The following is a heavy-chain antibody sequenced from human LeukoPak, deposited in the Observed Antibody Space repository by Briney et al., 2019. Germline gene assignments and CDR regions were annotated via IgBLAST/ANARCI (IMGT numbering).Heavy chain of an antibody. CDR2: INPNSGGT. CDR1: GYTFTAYY. CDR3: ARTQNIFGVIIKDY. J-gene: IGHJ4*02. Sequence: ASVKVSCKASGYTFTAYYMHWVRQAPGQGLEWMGWINPNSGGTDYAHKFQGRVTMTRDTSISTAYMELTRLTSDDTTVYYCARTQNIFGVIIKDYWGQGTLVTVSS. V-gene: IGHV1-2*02. D-gene: IGHD3-3*01.